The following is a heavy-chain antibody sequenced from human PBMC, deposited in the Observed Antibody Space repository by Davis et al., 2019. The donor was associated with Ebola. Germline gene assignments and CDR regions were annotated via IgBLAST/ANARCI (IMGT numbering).Heavy chain of an antibody. CDR1: GDSISTYY. D-gene: IGHD5-24*01. V-gene: IGHV4-59*01. CDR2: IYYSGRT. Sequence: SETLSLTCTVSGDSISTYYWSWIRQPPGKGLEWIGYIYYSGRTNYNPSLKSRVTMSLDTSKNQFSLRLSSVTAADTAVYYCARDGGVEMATFAGYWGQGTLVTVSS. CDR3: ARDGGVEMATFAGY. J-gene: IGHJ4*02.